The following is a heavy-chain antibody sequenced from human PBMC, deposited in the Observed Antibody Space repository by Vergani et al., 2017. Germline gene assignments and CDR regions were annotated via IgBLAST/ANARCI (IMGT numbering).Heavy chain of an antibody. CDR1: GGSISSYY. V-gene: IGHV4-59*01. CDR3: ARGGVTMVRGVPDAFDI. Sequence: QVQLQESGPGLVKPSETLSLTCTVPGGSISSYYWSWIRQPPGKGLEWIGYIYYSGTTNYNPSLKRRVTISVDTSKNQFSLKLSSVTAADTAVYYCARGGVTMVRGVPDAFDIWGQGTMVTVSS. J-gene: IGHJ3*02. CDR2: IYYSGTT. D-gene: IGHD3-10*01.